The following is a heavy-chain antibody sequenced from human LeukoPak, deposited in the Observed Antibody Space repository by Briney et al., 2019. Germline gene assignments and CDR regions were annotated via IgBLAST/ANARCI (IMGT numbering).Heavy chain of an antibody. CDR1: GGSISSSSYC. V-gene: IGHV4-39*01. CDR3: ARHLKQQLVPHYYYGMDV. J-gene: IGHJ6*02. CDR2: IYYSGST. Sequence: PSETLSLTCTVSGGSISSSSYCWGWIRQPPGKGLEWIGSIYYSGSTYYNPSLKSRVTISVDTSKNQFSLKLSSVTAADTAVYYCARHLKQQLVPHYYYGMDVWGQGTTVTVSS. D-gene: IGHD6-13*01.